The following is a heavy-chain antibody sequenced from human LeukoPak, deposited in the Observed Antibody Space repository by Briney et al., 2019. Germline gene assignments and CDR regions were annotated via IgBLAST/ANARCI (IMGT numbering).Heavy chain of an antibody. CDR1: GFTFSSYW. CDR2: IKQDGSEK. J-gene: IGHJ4*02. V-gene: IGHV3-7*01. Sequence: GGSLRLSCAASGFTFSSYWMSWVRQAPGKGLEWVANIKQDGSEKYYVDSVKGRFTISRDNAKNSLYLQMNSLGAEDTAVYYCARDQGSNTSCYDYWGQGTLVTVSS. CDR3: ARDQGSNTSCYDY. D-gene: IGHD2-2*01.